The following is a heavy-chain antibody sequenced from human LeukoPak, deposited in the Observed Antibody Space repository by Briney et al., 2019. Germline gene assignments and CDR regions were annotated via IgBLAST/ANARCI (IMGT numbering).Heavy chain of an antibody. J-gene: IGHJ4*02. Sequence: GASLRLSCAASGFTVSDYYMMWLRQDPGRGIEWRSYISASASTKYYADSVKGRFTSSRDNAKKSLYLQMNSLRAEDTAVYYCARAGQQLVREYFFDYWGQGTLVTVSS. CDR2: ISASASTK. CDR1: GFTVSDYY. CDR3: ARAGQQLVREYFFDY. V-gene: IGHV3-11*04. D-gene: IGHD6-13*01.